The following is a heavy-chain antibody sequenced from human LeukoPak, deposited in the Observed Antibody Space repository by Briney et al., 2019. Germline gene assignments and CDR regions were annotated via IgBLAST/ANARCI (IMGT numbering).Heavy chain of an antibody. CDR2: ISSSSSTI. CDR3: ARDGSMAAAGHYYYYGRDV. V-gene: IGHV3-48*01. J-gene: IGHJ6*04. D-gene: IGHD6-13*01. CDR1: GFTFSSYS. Sequence: GGSLRLSCAASGFTFSSYSMNWVRQAPGKGLEWVSYISSSSSTIYYADSVKGRFTISRDNAKNSLYLQMNSLRAEDTAVYYCARDGSMAAAGHYYYYGRDVWGKGTRVTVSP.